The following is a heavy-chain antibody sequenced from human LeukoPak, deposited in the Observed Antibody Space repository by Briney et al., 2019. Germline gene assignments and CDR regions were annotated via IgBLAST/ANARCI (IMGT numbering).Heavy chain of an antibody. J-gene: IGHJ5*02. V-gene: IGHV4-59*01. CDR2: IYYSGST. CDR1: GGSISSYC. CDR3: ARLHSSSFDP. D-gene: IGHD6-6*01. Sequence: SETLSLTCTVSGGSISSYCWSWIRQPPGTGLEWIGHIYYSGSTNYNPSLNSRVTISVDTSKNQFSLKLNSLTAADTAVYYCARLHSSSFDPWGQGTLVTVSS.